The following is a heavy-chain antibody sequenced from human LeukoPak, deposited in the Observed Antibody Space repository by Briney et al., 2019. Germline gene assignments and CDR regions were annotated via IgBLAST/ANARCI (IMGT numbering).Heavy chain of an antibody. CDR3: ARDHSYASRGGSFDY. CDR2: ISTHNGNT. CDR1: GSSFTNYG. V-gene: IGHV1-18*01. J-gene: IGHJ4*02. Sequence: ASGNFSCNASGSSFTNYGFSWVRHAPGPGLEWMGWISTHNGNTNYAQKLQSRVTMTTDTSTSTAYMELRTLRSDDTAVYYCARDHSYASRGGSFDYWGQGTLVTVSS. D-gene: IGHD3-16*01.